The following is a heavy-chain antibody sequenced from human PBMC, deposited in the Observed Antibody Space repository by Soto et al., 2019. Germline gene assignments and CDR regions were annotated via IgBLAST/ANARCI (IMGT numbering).Heavy chain of an antibody. CDR3: ARDRVFYYDRRRNFARSYYYGMDV. V-gene: IGHV3-30-3*01. J-gene: IGHJ6*02. CDR1: GFTFTTHA. D-gene: IGHD3-22*01. CDR2: ISFDGTNE. Sequence: GGSLRLSCAASGFTFTTHAMHWVRQAPGKGLEWVAVISFDGTNEYYADSVKGRFTISRDNSENALFLQIESLRAEDTAVYYCARDRVFYYDRRRNFARSYYYGMDVWGQGTTVTVSS.